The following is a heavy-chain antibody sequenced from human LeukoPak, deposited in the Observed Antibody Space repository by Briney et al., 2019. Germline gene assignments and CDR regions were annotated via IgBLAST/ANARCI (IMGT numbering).Heavy chain of an antibody. J-gene: IGHJ4*02. CDR2: IWYDGSNK. Sequence: GGSLRLSCAASGFTFSSYGMHWVRQAPGKGLEWVAVIWYDGSNKYYADSVKGRFTISRDNSKNTLYLQMNSLRAEDTAVYHCARGYYYDSSGYSDFDYWGQGTLVTVSS. CDR3: ARGYYYDSSGYSDFDY. D-gene: IGHD3-22*01. CDR1: GFTFSSYG. V-gene: IGHV3-33*01.